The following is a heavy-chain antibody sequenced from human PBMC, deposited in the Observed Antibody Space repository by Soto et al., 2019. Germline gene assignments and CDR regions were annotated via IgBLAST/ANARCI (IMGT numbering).Heavy chain of an antibody. V-gene: IGHV4-59*01. CDR3: ARVTVGATKDWYFDL. Sequence: QVQLQESGPGLVKPSETLSLTCTVSGGSISSYYWSWIRQPPGKGLEWIGYIYYSGSTNYNPSLKSRVTLSVDTSKNQCSLKPSSVTAADTAVYYCARVTVGATKDWYFDLWGRGTLVTVSS. D-gene: IGHD1-26*01. CDR1: GGSISSYY. J-gene: IGHJ2*01. CDR2: IYYSGST.